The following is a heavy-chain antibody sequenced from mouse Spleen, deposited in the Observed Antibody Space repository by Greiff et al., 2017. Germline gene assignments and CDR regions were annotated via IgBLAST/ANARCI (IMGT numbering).Heavy chain of an antibody. J-gene: IGHJ1*01. CDR2: IFPGDGST. Sequence: VQLQQSGAELVKPGASVKLSCKASGYTFTSYDINWVRQRPEQGLEWIGWIFPGDGSTKYNEKFKGKATLTADKSSSTAYMQLSRLTSEDSAVYFCARSTMITTGWYFDVWGAGTTVTVSS. CDR3: ARSTMITTGWYFDV. CDR1: GYTFTSYD. V-gene: IGHV1S56*01. D-gene: IGHD2-4*01.